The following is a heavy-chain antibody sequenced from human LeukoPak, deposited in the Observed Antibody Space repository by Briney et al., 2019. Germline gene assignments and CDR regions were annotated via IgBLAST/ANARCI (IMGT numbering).Heavy chain of an antibody. CDR1: GLTFETYA. D-gene: IGHD5-24*01. J-gene: IGHJ4*02. V-gene: IGHV3-23*01. CDR2: LSGDSRSI. Sequence: PGGSLRLSCAASGLTFETYAMTWVRQAPGKGLEWVSALSGDSRSILYADSVKGRFTTSRDNSKSALYLQMNSLRAEDTAVYYCARRIQGMAPYYFDYWGQGTLVTVSS. CDR3: ARRIQGMAPYYFDY.